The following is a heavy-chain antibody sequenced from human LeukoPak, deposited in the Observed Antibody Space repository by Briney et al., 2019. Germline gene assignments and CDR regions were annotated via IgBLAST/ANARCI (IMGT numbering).Heavy chain of an antibody. Sequence: SETLSLTCTVSGVSISRYYWSWIRQPAGKGLEWIGRIYSSGTTNYSPSLKSRVTMSVDTSKNQLSLRLSSVTAADTAVYYCARDGRDCSGGSCFDWGQGTLVTVSS. V-gene: IGHV4-4*07. J-gene: IGHJ4*02. CDR2: IYSSGTT. CDR3: ARDGRDCSGGSCFD. CDR1: GVSISRYY. D-gene: IGHD2-15*01.